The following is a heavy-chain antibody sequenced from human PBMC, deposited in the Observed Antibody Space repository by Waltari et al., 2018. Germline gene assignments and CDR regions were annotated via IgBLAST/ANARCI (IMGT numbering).Heavy chain of an antibody. Sequence: QVQLQESGPGLVKPSETLSLTCAVSGYSISSGYYWGWIRQPPGKGLEWIGSIYHSGSTYDNPSLKSRVTISVDTAKNQFSLKLSSVTAADTAVYYCARAFYSGSYPFDYWGQGTLVTVSS. CDR2: IYHSGST. CDR1: GYSISSGYY. CDR3: ARAFYSGSYPFDY. V-gene: IGHV4-38-2*01. J-gene: IGHJ4*02. D-gene: IGHD1-26*01.